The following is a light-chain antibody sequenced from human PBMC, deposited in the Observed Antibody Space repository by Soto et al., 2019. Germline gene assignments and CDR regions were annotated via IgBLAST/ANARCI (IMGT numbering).Light chain of an antibody. Sequence: QSALTQPASVSGSPGQSITLSCTGTSSDVGGYNYVSWYQQHPGEAPQLMIYDVSNRPSGVSDRFSGSKSGNTASLTISGLQAEDEADYYCSSYTSSITYVFGSGTKLTVL. CDR1: SSDVGGYNY. CDR3: SSYTSSITYV. CDR2: DVS. V-gene: IGLV2-14*01. J-gene: IGLJ1*01.